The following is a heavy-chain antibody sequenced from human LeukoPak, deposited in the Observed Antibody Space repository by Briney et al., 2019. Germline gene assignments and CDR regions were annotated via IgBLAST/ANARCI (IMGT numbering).Heavy chain of an antibody. D-gene: IGHD3-3*01. CDR3: ARDSLITIFGVVTPYGMDV. V-gene: IGHV4-30-4*01. CDR2: IYYSGST. CDR1: GGSISSGGYY. J-gene: IGHJ6*02. Sequence: SETLSLTCTVSGGSISSGGYYWSWIRQPPGKGLEWIGYIYYSGSTYYNPSLKSRVTISVDTSKNQFSLKLSSVTAADTAVYYCARDSLITIFGVVTPYGMDVWGQGTTVTVSS.